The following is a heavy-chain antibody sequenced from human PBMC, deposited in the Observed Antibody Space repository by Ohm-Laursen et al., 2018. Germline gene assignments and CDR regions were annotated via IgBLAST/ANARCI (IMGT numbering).Heavy chain of an antibody. Sequence: SLRLSCAATGFTFSSYSMNWVRQAPGKGLEWVSSISSSSSYIYYADSVKGRFTISRDNATNSLYLQMNSLRAEDTAVYYCARDRSGVTIFGVVTYYYYYGMDVWGQGTTVTVSS. CDR3: ARDRSGVTIFGVVTYYYYYGMDV. D-gene: IGHD3-3*01. J-gene: IGHJ6*02. CDR1: GFTFSSYS. CDR2: ISSSSSYI. V-gene: IGHV3-21*01.